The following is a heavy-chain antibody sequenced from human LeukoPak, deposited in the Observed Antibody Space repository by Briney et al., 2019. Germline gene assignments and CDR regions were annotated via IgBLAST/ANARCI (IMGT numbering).Heavy chain of an antibody. CDR2: IKQDGSEK. CDR1: GFTFSSYW. D-gene: IGHD2-2*01. CDR3: ARDRHVVVPAALDY. J-gene: IGHJ4*02. V-gene: IGHV3-7*01. Sequence: PGGSLGLSCAASGFTFSSYWMSWVRQAPGKGLEWVANIKQDGSEKYYVDSVKGRFTISRDNAKNSLYLQMNSLRAEDTAVYYCARDRHVVVPAALDYWGQGTLVTVSS.